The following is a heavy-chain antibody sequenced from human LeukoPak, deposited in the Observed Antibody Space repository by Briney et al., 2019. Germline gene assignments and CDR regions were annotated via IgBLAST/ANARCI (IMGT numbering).Heavy chain of an antibody. Sequence: GGSLRLSCAASGFTFSNYSMNWVRQAPGKGLEWVSSISSSSSYIYYADSVKGRFTISRDNAKNSLYLQMNSLRAEDTAVYYCARALRRGYSGYDSGFDYWGQGTLVTVSS. CDR2: ISSSSSYI. CDR3: ARALRRGYSGYDSGFDY. D-gene: IGHD5-12*01. CDR1: GFTFSNYS. V-gene: IGHV3-21*01. J-gene: IGHJ4*02.